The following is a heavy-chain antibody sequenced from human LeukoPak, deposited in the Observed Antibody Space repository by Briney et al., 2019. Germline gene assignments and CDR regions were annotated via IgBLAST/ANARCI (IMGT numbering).Heavy chain of an antibody. Sequence: GGSLRLSCAASGFTFSSYGMSWVRQAPGKGLEWVSAISGSGGSTYYADSVKGRFTISRDNSKNTLYLQMNSLRAEDTAVYYCAKTPSEGTVTTSFIDYWGQGTLVTVSS. CDR2: ISGSGGST. CDR1: GFTFSSYG. J-gene: IGHJ4*02. CDR3: AKTPSEGTVTTSFIDY. V-gene: IGHV3-23*01. D-gene: IGHD4-17*01.